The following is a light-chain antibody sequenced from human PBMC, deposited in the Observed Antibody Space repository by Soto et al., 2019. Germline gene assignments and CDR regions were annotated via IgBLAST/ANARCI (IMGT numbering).Light chain of an antibody. Sequence: EIVLTQSPATLSLSPGERATLSCRASQSISSDLAWYQQKPGQAPRLLIYDASNRATGIPARFSGSGSGTDFTLTISSLEPEDFAVSYCQQRSKWPRTFGQGTKVDIK. CDR2: DAS. V-gene: IGKV3-11*01. CDR3: QQRSKWPRT. CDR1: QSISSD. J-gene: IGKJ1*01.